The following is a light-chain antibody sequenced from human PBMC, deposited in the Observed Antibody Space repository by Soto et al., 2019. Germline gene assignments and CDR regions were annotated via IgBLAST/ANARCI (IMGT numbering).Light chain of an antibody. CDR3: FSYNSSGTYV. CDR2: EVS. CDR1: SSDVGNYKY. Sequence: QSALTQPASVSGSPGQSITISCTGTSSDVGNYKYVSWYQQHPGKAPKRMIYEVSNRPSGVSNRFSGSKSGNTASLTISGLQDEDETDHSCFSYNSSGTYVFGTGTKVTV. V-gene: IGLV2-14*01. J-gene: IGLJ1*01.